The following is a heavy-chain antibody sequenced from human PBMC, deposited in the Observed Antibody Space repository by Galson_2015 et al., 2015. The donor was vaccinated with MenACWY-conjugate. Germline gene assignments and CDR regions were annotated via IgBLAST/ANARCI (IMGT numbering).Heavy chain of an antibody. V-gene: IGHV6-1*01. J-gene: IGHJ5*02. CDR2: TYYRSKWYN. CDR3: ARDPGAARFDP. D-gene: IGHD3-10*01. CDR1: GDSVSSNSAT. Sequence: CAISGDSVSSNSATWYWIRQSPSRGLEWLGRTYYRSKWYNDYAVSVKSRIIIKSDTSKNQFSLQLNSVTPEDMAVYYCARDPGAARFDPWGQGTLVTVSS.